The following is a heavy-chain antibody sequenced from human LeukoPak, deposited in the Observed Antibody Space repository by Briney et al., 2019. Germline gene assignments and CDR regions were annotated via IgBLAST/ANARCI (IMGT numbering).Heavy chain of an antibody. Sequence: GGSLRLSCAASVFTFSSYGMSWVRQAPGKGLEGVSAISCSGGSTYFADSVNGRFALSRDNSKNTLYLQMNSLRAEDTAVYYCAKEAQLSAHYDYWGQGTLVTVSS. CDR3: AKEAQLSAHYDY. J-gene: IGHJ4*02. V-gene: IGHV3-23*01. D-gene: IGHD1-1*01. CDR2: ISCSGGST. CDR1: VFTFSSYG.